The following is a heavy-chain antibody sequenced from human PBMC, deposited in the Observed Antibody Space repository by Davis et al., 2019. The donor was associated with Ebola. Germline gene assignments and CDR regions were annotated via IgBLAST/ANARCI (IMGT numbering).Heavy chain of an antibody. CDR1: GFTFSSYE. Sequence: GESLKISCAASGFTFSSYEMNWVRQAPGKGLEWVANIRQDGSQKYYVDSVKGRFTISRDNSRNTLYLQMNSLRADDTAVYFCAKTSHTNYVRWFDPWGQGTLVTVSS. D-gene: IGHD3-10*02. V-gene: IGHV3-7*03. CDR2: IRQDGSQK. J-gene: IGHJ5*02. CDR3: AKTSHTNYVRWFDP.